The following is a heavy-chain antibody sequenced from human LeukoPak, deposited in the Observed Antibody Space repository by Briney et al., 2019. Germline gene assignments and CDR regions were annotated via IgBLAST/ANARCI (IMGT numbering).Heavy chain of an antibody. D-gene: IGHD5-24*01. V-gene: IGHV1-24*01. Sequence: ASVKVSCKVSGYTLTELSMHWVRQAPGKGLEWMGGFDPEDGETIYAQKFQGRVTITADKSTSTAYMELSSLRSEDTAVYYCASLVEMATIPWGQGTLVTVSS. CDR1: GYTLTELS. J-gene: IGHJ5*02. CDR3: ASLVEMATIP. CDR2: FDPEDGET.